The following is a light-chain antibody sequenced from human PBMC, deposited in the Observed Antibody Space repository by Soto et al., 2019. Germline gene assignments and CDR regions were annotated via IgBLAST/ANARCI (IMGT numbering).Light chain of an antibody. CDR1: QSISSR. CDR2: DAS. V-gene: IGKV1-5*01. J-gene: IGKJ1*01. CDR3: QQYNSILRT. Sequence: DIQMTQSPSTLSASVGDRVTITCRASQSISSRLAWYQQKPGKAPKLLIYDASSLESGVPSRFSGSGSGTEFTLTISSLQPDDFATYYCQQYNSILRTFGQGTKV.